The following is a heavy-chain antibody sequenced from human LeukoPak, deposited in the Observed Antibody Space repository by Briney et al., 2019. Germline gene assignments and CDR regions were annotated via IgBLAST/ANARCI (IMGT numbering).Heavy chain of an antibody. J-gene: IGHJ5*02. D-gene: IGHD2-15*01. Sequence: GASVKVSCKASGYTFTSYAMHWVRQAPGQRLEWMGWINAGNGNTKYSQEFQGRVTITRDTSASTAYMELSSLGSEDMAVYYCARDRRNLGYCSGGSCSNWFDPWGQGTLVTVSS. V-gene: IGHV1-3*03. CDR3: ARDRRNLGYCSGGSCSNWFDP. CDR1: GYTFTSYA. CDR2: INAGNGNT.